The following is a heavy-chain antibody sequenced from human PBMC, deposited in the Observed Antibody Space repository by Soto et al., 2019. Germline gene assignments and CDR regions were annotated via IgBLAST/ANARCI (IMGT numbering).Heavy chain of an antibody. J-gene: IGHJ5*02. V-gene: IGHV4-61*01. CDR3: ATEGRYCTSTSCYGWWFDP. Sequence: SETLSLTCTVSGGSVSSGSYYWSWIRQPPGKGLEWIGYIYYSGSTHYNPSLKSRVTISLDTSKNQFSLKLSSVIAADTAVYYCATEGRYCTSTSCYGWWFDPWGQGTLVTVSS. CDR2: IYYSGST. D-gene: IGHD2-2*01. CDR1: GGSVSSGSYY.